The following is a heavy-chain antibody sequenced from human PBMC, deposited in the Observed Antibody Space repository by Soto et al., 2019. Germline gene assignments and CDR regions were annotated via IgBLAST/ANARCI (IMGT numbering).Heavy chain of an antibody. CDR2: IYSSGST. J-gene: IGHJ5*02. CDR1: GGSISSGDDY. D-gene: IGHD1-1*01. V-gene: IGHV4-30-4*01. CDR3: ATKSTGTGWFDP. Sequence: QVRLQESGPGLVKPSQTLSLTCTVSGGSISSGDDYWTRIRQPPGKGLEGIGYIYSSGSTYDNPSRKSRVIISVDTSKNQFYLELSSVTDADRAVYFCATKSTGTGWFDPWGQGTLVTVSS.